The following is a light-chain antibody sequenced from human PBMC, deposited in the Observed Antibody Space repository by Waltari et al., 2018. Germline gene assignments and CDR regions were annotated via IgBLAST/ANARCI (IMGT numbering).Light chain of an antibody. CDR2: DAS. Sequence: DIVLTQSPATLPLSPGERATLSCMASQSVGANLSWYQQIAGQAPSLLIDDASNRATGIPARFSGSGSGADFTLTISILEPEDFAVYYCQQRYNWPPTFGGGTKVEIE. J-gene: IGKJ4*01. CDR3: QQRYNWPPT. CDR1: QSVGAN. V-gene: IGKV3-11*01.